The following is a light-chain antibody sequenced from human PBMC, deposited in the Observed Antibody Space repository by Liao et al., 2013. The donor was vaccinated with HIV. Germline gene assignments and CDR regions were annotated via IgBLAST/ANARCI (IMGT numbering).Light chain of an antibody. CDR1: NLGDKY. CDR3: QAWDSSNYV. CDR2: QNN. Sequence: SYDLTQPPSVSVSPGQTASVTCSGDNLGDKYVCWYQQRPGQSPVLVLYQNNKRPSGIPERFSGSKSGNTATLTIIGTQAMDEADYYCQAWDSSNYVFGTGTKVTV. V-gene: IGLV3-1*01. J-gene: IGLJ1*01.